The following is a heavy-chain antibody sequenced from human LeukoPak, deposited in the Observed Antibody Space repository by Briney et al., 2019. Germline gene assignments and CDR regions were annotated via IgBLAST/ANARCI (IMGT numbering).Heavy chain of an antibody. J-gene: IGHJ4*02. CDR2: ISSSSSYI. CDR1: GFTFSSYS. CDR3: ARDQFPGTAGRNFDY. D-gene: IGHD6-13*01. V-gene: IGHV3-21*01. Sequence: NPGESLRLSCAASGFTFSSYSMNWVRQAPGKGLEWVSSISSSSSYIYYADSVKGRFTISRDNAKNSLYLQMNSLRAEDTAVYYCARDQFPGTAGRNFDYWGQGTLVTVSS.